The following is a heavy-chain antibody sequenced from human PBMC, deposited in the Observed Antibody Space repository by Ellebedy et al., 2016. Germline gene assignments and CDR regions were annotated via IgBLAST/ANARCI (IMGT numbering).Heavy chain of an antibody. CDR3: AGGPRYYDILTGYYRMGYFQH. J-gene: IGHJ1*01. V-gene: IGHV4-34*01. Sequence: SETLSLTXAVYGGSFSGYYWSWIRQPPGKGLEWIGEINHSGSTNYNPSLKSRVTISVDTSKNQFSLKLSSVTAADTAVYYCAGGPRYYDILTGYYRMGYFQHWGQGTLVTVSS. CDR2: INHSGST. D-gene: IGHD3-9*01. CDR1: GGSFSGYY.